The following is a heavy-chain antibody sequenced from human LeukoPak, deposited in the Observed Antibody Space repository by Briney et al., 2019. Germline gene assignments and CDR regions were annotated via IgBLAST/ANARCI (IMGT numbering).Heavy chain of an antibody. Sequence: SETLSLTCTVSGGSISSGSYYWSWIRQPAGKGLEWIGRIYTSGSTNYNPSLKSRVTMSVDTSKNQFSLKLSSVTAADTAVYYCARVAPRYLTEYYYYYYMDVWGKGTTVTVSS. CDR1: GGSISSGSYY. D-gene: IGHD7-27*01. CDR3: ARVAPRYLTEYYYYYYMDV. V-gene: IGHV4-61*02. CDR2: IYTSGST. J-gene: IGHJ6*03.